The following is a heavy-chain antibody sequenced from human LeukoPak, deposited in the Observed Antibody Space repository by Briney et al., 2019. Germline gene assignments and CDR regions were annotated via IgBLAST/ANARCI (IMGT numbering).Heavy chain of an antibody. D-gene: IGHD3-16*01. CDR3: AKVLGGTGYFDY. Sequence: GRSLRLFCAASGFTFRTYGMHWVRQAPGKGLEWVAAIWNDGSSKHYGDSVRGRFTISRDNSKNTVYLQMNSLRVEDTAVYYCAKVLGGTGYFDYWGQGTLVTVSS. CDR1: GFTFRTYG. CDR2: IWNDGSSK. J-gene: IGHJ4*02. V-gene: IGHV3-33*06.